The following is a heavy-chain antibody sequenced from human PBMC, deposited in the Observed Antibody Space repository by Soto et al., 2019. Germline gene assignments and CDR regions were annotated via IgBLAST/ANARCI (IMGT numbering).Heavy chain of an antibody. CDR3: ARSYDFWSGYYTEGNYYYMDV. V-gene: IGHV4-59*01. J-gene: IGHJ6*03. Sequence: SETLSLTCTVSGGSISSYYWSWIRQPPGKGLEWIGYIYYSGSTNYNPSLKSRVTISVDTSKNQFSLKLSSVTAADTAVYYCARSYDFWSGYYTEGNYYYMDVWGKGTTVTVSS. CDR1: GGSISSYY. CDR2: IYYSGST. D-gene: IGHD3-3*01.